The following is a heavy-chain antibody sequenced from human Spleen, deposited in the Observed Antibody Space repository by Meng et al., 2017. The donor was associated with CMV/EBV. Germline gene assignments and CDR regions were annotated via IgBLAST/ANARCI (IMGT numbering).Heavy chain of an antibody. CDR3: ARDRIGYCSSTSCYNPPDY. V-gene: IGHV1-18*01. CDR2: ISAYNGNT. J-gene: IGHJ4*02. CDR1: GFIFTTYG. D-gene: IGHD2-2*01. Sequence: ASVKVSCKTSGFIFTTYGISWVRQAPGQGLEWMGWISAYNGNTNYAQKLQGRVTMTTDTSTSTAYMELRSLRSDDTAVYYCARDRIGYCSSTSCYNPPDYWGQGTLVTVSS.